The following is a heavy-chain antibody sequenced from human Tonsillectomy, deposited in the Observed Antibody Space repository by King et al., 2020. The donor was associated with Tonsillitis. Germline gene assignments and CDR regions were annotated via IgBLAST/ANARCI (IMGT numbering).Heavy chain of an antibody. D-gene: IGHD2-21*02. CDR1: GFTFSSYS. V-gene: IGHV3-21*01. Sequence: QLVQSGGGLVKPGGSLRLSCAASGFTFSSYSMNWVRQAPGKGLEWVSSISSSSSYIYYADSVKGRFTISRDNAKNSLYLQMNSLSAEDTAVYYCARGGIVVVTALDYFDYWGQGTLVTVSS. CDR2: ISSSSSYI. J-gene: IGHJ4*02. CDR3: ARGGIVVVTALDYFDY.